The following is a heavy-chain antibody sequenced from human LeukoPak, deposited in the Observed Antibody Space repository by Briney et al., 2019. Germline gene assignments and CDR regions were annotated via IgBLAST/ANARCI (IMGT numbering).Heavy chain of an antibody. CDR1: GFTVSSNY. CDR2: IYSGGST. D-gene: IGHD5-18*01. Sequence: GGSLRLSCAASGFTVSSNYMSWVRQAPGKGLEWVSVIYSGGSTYYADSVKGRFTISRDNSKNTLYLQMNSLRAEDTAVYYCARESTAMVFGNYYYYGMDVWGQGTTVTVSS. CDR3: ARESTAMVFGNYYYYGMDV. V-gene: IGHV3-53*01. J-gene: IGHJ6*02.